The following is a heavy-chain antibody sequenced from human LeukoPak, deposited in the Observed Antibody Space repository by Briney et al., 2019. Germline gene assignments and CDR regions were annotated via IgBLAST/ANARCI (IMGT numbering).Heavy chain of an antibody. CDR2: INSDGIST. D-gene: IGHD3-22*01. Sequence: PGGSLRLSCAASRFTLSRYCMRWVRQAPGKGLVWVSRINSDGISTSYADSVKGRFTISRDNAKNTLYLQMNSLRAEDTAVYYCAREGNYYGSRCPADYWGQGTLVTVSS. CDR3: AREGNYYGSRCPADY. V-gene: IGHV3-74*01. CDR1: RFTLSRYC. J-gene: IGHJ4*02.